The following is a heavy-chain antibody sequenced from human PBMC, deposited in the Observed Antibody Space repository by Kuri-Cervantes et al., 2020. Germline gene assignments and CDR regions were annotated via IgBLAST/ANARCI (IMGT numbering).Heavy chain of an antibody. Sequence: GESLKISCAASGFTFSTYGMHWVRQAPGKGLECVAFILFDGSNKYYADSVKGRFTISRDNSKNTLYLQMNSLRDEDTAMYYCTRIVSLENEYIPFWGQGTLVTVSS. CDR3: TRIVSLENEYIPF. V-gene: IGHV3-30*02. J-gene: IGHJ4*02. CDR2: ILFDGSNK. CDR1: GFTFSTYG. D-gene: IGHD2/OR15-2a*01.